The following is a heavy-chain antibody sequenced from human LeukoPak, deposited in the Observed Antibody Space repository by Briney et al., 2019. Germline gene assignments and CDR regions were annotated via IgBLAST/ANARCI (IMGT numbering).Heavy chain of an antibody. D-gene: IGHD3-16*01. V-gene: IGHV3-21*01. Sequence: GGSLRLFCAASGFTFSSYSMNWVRQAPGKGLEWVSSISSSSSYIYYADPVTGPFTISRDNPKNSLYLQMNSLRAEDTAVYYGARAGGDAFDIWGQGTMVTVSS. CDR3: ARAGGDAFDI. J-gene: IGHJ3*02. CDR2: ISSSSSYI. CDR1: GFTFSSYS.